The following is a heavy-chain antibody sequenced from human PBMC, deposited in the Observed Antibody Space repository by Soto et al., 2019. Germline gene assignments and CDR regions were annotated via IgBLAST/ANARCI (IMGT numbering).Heavy chain of an antibody. CDR2: ISGSGGST. V-gene: IGHV3-23*01. J-gene: IGHJ4*02. CDR1: GFTFSSYA. CDR3: AKALLGYCSSTSCYTYFDY. D-gene: IGHD2-2*01. Sequence: LRLSCAASGFTFSSYAMSWVRQAPGKGLEWVSAISGSGGSTYYADSVKGRFTISRDNSKNTLYLQMNSLRAEDTAVYYCAKALLGYCSSTSCYTYFDYWGQGTLVTVSS.